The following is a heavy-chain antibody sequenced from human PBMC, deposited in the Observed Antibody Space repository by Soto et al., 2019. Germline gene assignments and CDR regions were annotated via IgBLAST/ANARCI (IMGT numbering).Heavy chain of an antibody. V-gene: IGHV1-18*01. Sequence: QVQLVQSGAEVKKPGASVKVSCKASGYTFTSYGISWVRQAPGQGLEWMGWISAYNGNTNYAQKLQGRVTMTTDTSTSTAYMELRSLRSDDTAAYYCARGNRYNWNECIYYYYGMDVWGQGTTVTVSS. CDR2: ISAYNGNT. CDR3: ARGNRYNWNECIYYYYGMDV. CDR1: GYTFTSYG. J-gene: IGHJ6*02. D-gene: IGHD1-1*01.